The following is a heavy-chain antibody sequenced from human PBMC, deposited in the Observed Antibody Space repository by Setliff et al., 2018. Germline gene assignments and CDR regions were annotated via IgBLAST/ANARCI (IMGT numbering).Heavy chain of an antibody. CDR2: VYHSGGT. J-gene: IGHJ4*02. V-gene: IGHV4-39*01. CDR3: ARHVKVATEYFDC. Sequence: PSETLSLTCTVSGGSISSGSDHWAWIRQPPGKGLEWLGTVYHSGGTYYNPSLKSRVTMSVDTSKNLFSLKLNSVTAADTALYYCARHVKVATEYFDCWGQGTLVTVSS. CDR1: GGSISSGSDH. D-gene: IGHD5-12*01.